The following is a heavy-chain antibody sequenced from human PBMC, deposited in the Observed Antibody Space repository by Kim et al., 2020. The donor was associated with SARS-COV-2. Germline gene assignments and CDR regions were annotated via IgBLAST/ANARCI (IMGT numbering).Heavy chain of an antibody. CDR3: ASALGH. D-gene: IGHD3-16*02. Sequence: YPSGSPNYNPTLQSRVTMSVDMSKNQFALKLSSVTAADTAVYYCASALGHWGQGTLVTVSS. CDR2: YPSGSP. J-gene: IGHJ4*02. V-gene: IGHV4-4*07.